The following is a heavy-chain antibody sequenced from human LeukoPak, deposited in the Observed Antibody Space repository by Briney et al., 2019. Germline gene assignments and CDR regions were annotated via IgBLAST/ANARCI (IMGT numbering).Heavy chain of an antibody. CDR2: IRYDGSNK. CDR1: GFTFSSYG. D-gene: IGHD1-1*01. J-gene: IGHJ4*02. CDR3: ARDQLGAVLYFDY. V-gene: IGHV3-30*02. Sequence: GGSLRLSCAASGFTFSSYGMHWVRQAPGKGLEWAAFIRYDGSNKYYADSVKGRFTISRDNSKNTLYLQINSLRVEDTAVYYCARDQLGAVLYFDYWGQGALVTVSS.